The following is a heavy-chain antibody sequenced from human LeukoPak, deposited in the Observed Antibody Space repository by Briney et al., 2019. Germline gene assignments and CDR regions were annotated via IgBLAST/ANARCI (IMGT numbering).Heavy chain of an antibody. J-gene: IGHJ4*02. CDR1: GGTFSNYA. CDR2: IIPILGIE. V-gene: IGHV1-69*04. Sequence: GSSVKVSCKASGGTFSNYAISWVRQAPGQGLEWMGRIIPILGIENYAQKFQGRVTITADKSTSTAYMELSSLRSEDTAVYYCARLAGNGDYAEDAFDYWGQGTLVTVSS. CDR3: ARLAGNGDYAEDAFDY. D-gene: IGHD4-17*01.